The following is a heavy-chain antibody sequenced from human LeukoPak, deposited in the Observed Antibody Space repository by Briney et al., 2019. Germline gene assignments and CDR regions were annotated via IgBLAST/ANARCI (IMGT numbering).Heavy chain of an antibody. D-gene: IGHD3-22*01. CDR2: IFYGGST. Sequence: SETLSLTCSVSGGSISSSSYYWGWIRQPPGKGLEWIGSIFYGGSTFYNPPLKSRVTISVDTSKNQFSLKLSSVTAADTAVYYCARLKVPEYYYDSSGYCFDYWGQGTLVTVSS. J-gene: IGHJ4*02. V-gene: IGHV4-39*01. CDR3: ARLKVPEYYYDSSGYCFDY. CDR1: GGSISSSSYY.